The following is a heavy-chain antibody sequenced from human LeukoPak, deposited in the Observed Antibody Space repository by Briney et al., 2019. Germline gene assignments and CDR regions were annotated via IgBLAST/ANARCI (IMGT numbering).Heavy chain of an antibody. D-gene: IGHD3-22*01. CDR3: ASRDSSGYYLYDY. J-gene: IGHJ4*02. V-gene: IGHV4-59*01. CDR2: IYYSGST. Sequence: SETLSLTCTVSGGSISSYYWSWIRQPPGKGLEWFGYIYYSGSTNYNPSLKSRVTISVDTSKNQFSLKLSSVTAADTAVYYCASRDSSGYYLYDYWGQGTLVTVSS. CDR1: GGSISSYY.